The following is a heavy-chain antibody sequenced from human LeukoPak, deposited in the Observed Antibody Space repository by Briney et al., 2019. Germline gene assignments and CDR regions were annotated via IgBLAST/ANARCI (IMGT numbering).Heavy chain of an antibody. J-gene: IGHJ5*02. Sequence: SETLSLTCTVSGSSISSGGYYWSWIRQHPGKGLEWIGYIYYSGSTYYNPSLKSRVTISVDTSKNQFSLKLSSVTAADTAVYYCARCGGPTEWFDPWGQGTLVTVSS. D-gene: IGHD2-21*01. CDR2: IYYSGST. CDR1: GSSISSGGYY. CDR3: ARCGGPTEWFDP. V-gene: IGHV4-31*03.